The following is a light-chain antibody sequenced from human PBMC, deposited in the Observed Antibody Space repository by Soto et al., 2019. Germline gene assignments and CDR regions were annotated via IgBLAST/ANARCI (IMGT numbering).Light chain of an antibody. Sequence: EIVLTQSPATLSLSPGERATLSCRASQSVSSYFAWYQQKPGQAPRLLIYDASNRATGIPDRFSGSGCGTDFTLTISSLEPEDFAVYYCQQRSNWPLTFGGGTRVEIK. V-gene: IGKV3-11*01. CDR3: QQRSNWPLT. CDR2: DAS. CDR1: QSVSSY. J-gene: IGKJ4*01.